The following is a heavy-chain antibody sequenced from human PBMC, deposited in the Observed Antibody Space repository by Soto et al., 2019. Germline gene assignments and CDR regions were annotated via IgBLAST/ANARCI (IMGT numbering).Heavy chain of an antibody. CDR2: INPSGGST. Sequence: ASVKVSCKASGYTFTSYYMHWVRQAPGQGLEWMEIINPSGGSTSYAQKFQGRVTMTRDTSTSTVYMELSSLRSEDTAVDYCAREQMLYFDLWGSGTLVTVSS. CDR3: AREQMLYFDL. J-gene: IGHJ2*01. CDR1: GYTFTSYY. D-gene: IGHD2-8*01. V-gene: IGHV1-46*03.